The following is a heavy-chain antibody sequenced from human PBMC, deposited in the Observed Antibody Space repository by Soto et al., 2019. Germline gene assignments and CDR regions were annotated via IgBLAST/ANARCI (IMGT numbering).Heavy chain of an antibody. V-gene: IGHV3-30-3*01. J-gene: IGHJ3*02. Sequence: GSLRLSCAASGFTFSSYAMHWVRQAPGKGLEWVAVISYDGSNKYYADSVKGRFTISRDNSKNTLYLQMNSLRAEDTAVYYCARDYYDSSGYYIRGAFDIWGQGTMVTVSS. CDR3: ARDYYDSSGYYIRGAFDI. CDR1: GFTFSSYA. CDR2: ISYDGSNK. D-gene: IGHD3-22*01.